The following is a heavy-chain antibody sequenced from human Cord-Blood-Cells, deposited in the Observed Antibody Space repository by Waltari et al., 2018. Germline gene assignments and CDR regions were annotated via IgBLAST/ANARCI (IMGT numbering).Heavy chain of an antibody. Sequence: QVQLQQSGPGLVKPSQSLSLTCAISGDSVHRNRAAWNWIRQVPPKGLEGLGRTYYSSKWYNDYAVSVKSRITINPDTSKNQFSLQLNSVTPEDTAVYYCARDRVTPNYYYYGMDVWGQGTTVTVSS. CDR2: TYYSSKWYN. CDR1: GDSVHRNRAA. D-gene: IGHD2-21*02. J-gene: IGHJ6*02. V-gene: IGHV6-1*01. CDR3: ARDRVTPNYYYYGMDV.